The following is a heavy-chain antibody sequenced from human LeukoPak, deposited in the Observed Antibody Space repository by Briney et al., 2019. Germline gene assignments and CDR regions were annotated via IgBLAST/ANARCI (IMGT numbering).Heavy chain of an antibody. D-gene: IGHD4-11*01. V-gene: IGHV4-59*08. J-gene: IGHJ4*02. CDR3: ARHADYKGEDY. CDR2: IYYSGST. Sequence: SETLSLTCTVSGGSISSYYWSWIRQPPGKGLEWIGYIYYSGSTNYNPSLKSRVTISVDTSKNQFSLKLSSVTAADTAVYYCARHADYKGEDYWGQGTLVTVSS. CDR1: GGSISSYY.